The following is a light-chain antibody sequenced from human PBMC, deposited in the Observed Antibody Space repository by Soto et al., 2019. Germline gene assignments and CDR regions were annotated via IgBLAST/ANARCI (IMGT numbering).Light chain of an antibody. J-gene: IGLJ3*02. V-gene: IGLV2-8*01. CDR3: QSYDNSLSGSWV. Sequence: QSALTQPPSASGSPGQSVTISCTGTSSDVGTYKYVSWYQQHPGKAPKLMIYEVSKRPSGVPDRFSGSKSGNTASLTVSGLQAEDEADYYCQSYDNSLSGSWVFGGGTKLTVL. CDR2: EVS. CDR1: SSDVGTYKY.